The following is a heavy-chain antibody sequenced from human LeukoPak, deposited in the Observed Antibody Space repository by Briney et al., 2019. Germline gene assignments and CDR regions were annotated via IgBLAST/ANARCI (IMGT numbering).Heavy chain of an antibody. CDR3: ASGTYYYDSSGYYYSDY. CDR2: IQYDGSNE. J-gene: IGHJ4*02. Sequence: GGSLRLSCAASGFTFSSYGMHWVRQAPGKGLEWVAYIQYDGSNEQYADSVKGRFSISRDSSKNILYLQMNSLRAEDTAVYYCASGTYYYDSSGYYYSDYWGQGPLVTVSS. D-gene: IGHD3-22*01. CDR1: GFTFSSYG. V-gene: IGHV3-30*02.